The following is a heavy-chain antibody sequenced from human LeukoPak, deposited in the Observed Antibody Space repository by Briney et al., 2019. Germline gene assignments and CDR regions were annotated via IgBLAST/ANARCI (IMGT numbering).Heavy chain of an antibody. J-gene: IGHJ4*02. D-gene: IGHD5-18*01. CDR1: GGAISGGSYY. Sequence: PSETLSLTCTVSGGAISGGSYYWAWIRQPPGKGLEWIGHIFHSGTANYNPSLKSRVTISVDKSKNQFSLRLTSVTAADTAVYYCVSCAPGYNYGLHWGQGTLVTVSS. CDR2: IFHSGTA. V-gene: IGHV4-39*07. CDR3: VSCAPGYNYGLH.